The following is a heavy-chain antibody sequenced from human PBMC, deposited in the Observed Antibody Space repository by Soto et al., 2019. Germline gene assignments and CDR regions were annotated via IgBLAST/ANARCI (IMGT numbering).Heavy chain of an antibody. CDR3: ARSYHSMVRGVINPMDV. V-gene: IGHV4-59*01. J-gene: IGHJ6*02. CDR2: IYYSGST. Sequence: SETLSLTCTVSGGSISSYYWSWIRQPPGKGLEWIGYIYYSGSTNYNPSLKSRVTISVDTSKNQFSLKLSSVTAADTAVYYCARSYHSMVRGVINPMDVWGQGTTVTVSS. D-gene: IGHD3-10*01. CDR1: GGSISSYY.